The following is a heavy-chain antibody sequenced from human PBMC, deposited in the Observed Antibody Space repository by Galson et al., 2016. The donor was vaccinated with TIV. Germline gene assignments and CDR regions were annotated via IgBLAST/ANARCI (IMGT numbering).Heavy chain of an antibody. Sequence: SLRLSCAASGFTVSTNYMTWVRQAPGKGLEWVSIIYSDGSTYYADSVKGRFSISRDNSKNTMFLQMNSLRAEDAAVYYCARERRSCGNECYLRYYYGMDVWGQGTTVTVSS. CDR1: GFTVSTNY. V-gene: IGHV3-66*02. J-gene: IGHJ6*02. CDR2: IYSDGST. D-gene: IGHD3-16*01. CDR3: ARERRSCGNECYLRYYYGMDV.